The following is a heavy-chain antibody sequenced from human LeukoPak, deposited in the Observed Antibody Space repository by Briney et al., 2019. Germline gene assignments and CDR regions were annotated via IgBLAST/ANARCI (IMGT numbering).Heavy chain of an antibody. CDR2: ISAFNANT. V-gene: IGHV1-18*01. CDR3: ARDLDIVVVAAALRHYGLDV. CDR1: GYTFTSYG. D-gene: IGHD2-15*01. J-gene: IGHJ6*02. Sequence: ASVKVSCKASGYTFTSYGISWVRQAPGQGLEWMGWISAFNANTNYAQKFQGRVTMTTDTSTSTVYMDLRNLRSDDTAVYYCARDLDIVVVAAALRHYGLDVWGQGTLVTVSS.